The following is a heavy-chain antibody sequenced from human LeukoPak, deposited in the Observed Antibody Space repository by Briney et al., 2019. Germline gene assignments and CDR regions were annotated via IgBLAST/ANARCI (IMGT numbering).Heavy chain of an antibody. Sequence: PGGSLRLSCAASGFTFSDYYMSWIRQAPGKGLEWVSYIGSSGSTIYYADSVKGRFTISRDNAKNSLYLQMNSLRAEDTAVYYCARAQGIVVVPAAIGFDYWGQGTLVTVSS. CDR2: IGSSGSTI. CDR1: GFTFSDYY. CDR3: ARAQGIVVVPAAIGFDY. V-gene: IGHV3-11*01. J-gene: IGHJ4*02. D-gene: IGHD2-2*02.